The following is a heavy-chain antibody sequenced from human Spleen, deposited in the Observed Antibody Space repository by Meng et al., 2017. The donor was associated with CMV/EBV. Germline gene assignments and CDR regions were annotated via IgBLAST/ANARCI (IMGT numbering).Heavy chain of an antibody. CDR1: GYTLINYY. CDR3: ARDLEYCGSTSCFEDCFDP. V-gene: IGHV1-2*02. D-gene: IGHD2-2*01. CDR2: INPNSDGT. J-gene: IGHJ5*02. Sequence: ASVKVSCKASGYTLINYYLHWVRQAPGQGLEWMGWINPNSDGTNYAQKFQGRVTMTRDTSISTAYMELRSLRSDDTAVYYCARDLEYCGSTSCFEDCFDPWGQGTLVTVSS.